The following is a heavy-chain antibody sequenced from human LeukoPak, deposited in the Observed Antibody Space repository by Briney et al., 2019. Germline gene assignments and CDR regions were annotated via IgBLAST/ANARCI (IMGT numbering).Heavy chain of an antibody. CDR2: ISHSGST. J-gene: IGHJ3*02. D-gene: IGHD3-10*01. CDR1: GGSISSSNW. Sequence: PSETLSLTCAVSGGSISSSNWWSWVRQPPGKGLEWIGEISHSGSTNYHPSLKSRVTISVDKSENQFSLKMSSVTAADTAVYYCARVGIYYYGSGALDAFDIWGQGTMVTVSS. V-gene: IGHV4-4*02. CDR3: ARVGIYYYGSGALDAFDI.